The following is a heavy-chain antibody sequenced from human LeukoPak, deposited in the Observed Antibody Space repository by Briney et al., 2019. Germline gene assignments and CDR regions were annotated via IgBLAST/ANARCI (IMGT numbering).Heavy chain of an antibody. CDR1: GFTFSSYG. D-gene: IGHD5-24*01. CDR2: IWYDGSNK. CDR3: ARGDGYNDAEYLQH. V-gene: IGHV3-33*01. Sequence: PGRSLRPSCAASGFTFSSYGMHWVRQAPGKGLEWVAVIWYDGSNKYYGDPVKGRFTISRDNSKKTLYLQMNSLRVEDTAVYYCARGDGYNDAEYLQHWGQGTLVTVS. J-gene: IGHJ1*01.